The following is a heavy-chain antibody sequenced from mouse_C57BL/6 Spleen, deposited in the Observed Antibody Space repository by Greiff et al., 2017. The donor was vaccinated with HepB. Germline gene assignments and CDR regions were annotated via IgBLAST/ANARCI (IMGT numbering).Heavy chain of an antibody. J-gene: IGHJ2*01. V-gene: IGHV1-64*01. D-gene: IGHD1-1*01. Sequence: QVQLKQPGAELVKPGASVKLSCKASGYTFTSYWMHWVKQRPGQGLEWIGMIHPNSGSTNYNEKFKSKATLTVDKSSSTAYMQLSSLTSEDSAVYYCARSGYCGSSYVGKVYFDYWGQGTTLTVSS. CDR1: GYTFTSYW. CDR2: IHPNSGST. CDR3: ARSGYCGSSYVGKVYFDY.